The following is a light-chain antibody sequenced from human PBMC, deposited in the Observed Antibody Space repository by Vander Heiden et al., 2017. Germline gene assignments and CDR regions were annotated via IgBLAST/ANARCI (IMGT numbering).Light chain of an antibody. CDR1: KFEDKY. V-gene: IGLV3-1*01. CDR2: QDL. CDR3: PAWDSDILV. J-gene: IGLJ2*01. Sequence: SYEPTQPPSVSVSPGQTASITCSGVKFEDKYASCHQHTHGTPPLLVFEQDLKRPSGIPELFSCSNSGTTAHPTIRRTQALDDAYYYCPAWDSDILVFGGGTQLTVL.